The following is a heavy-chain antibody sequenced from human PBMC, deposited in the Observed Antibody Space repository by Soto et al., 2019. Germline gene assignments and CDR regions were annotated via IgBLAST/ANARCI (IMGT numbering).Heavy chain of an antibody. D-gene: IGHD2-2*01. V-gene: IGHV4-39*07. J-gene: IGHJ5*02. CDR2: IYYSGST. Sequence: SETLSLTCTVSGGSISSSSYYWGWFRQPPGKGLEWIGSIYYSGSTYYNPSLKSRVTISVDTSKNQFSLKLSSVTAADTAVYYCARDQTSPPLGYCSSTSCYCCENWFDPWGQGTLVTVSS. CDR1: GGSISSSSYY. CDR3: ARDQTSPPLGYCSSTSCYCCENWFDP.